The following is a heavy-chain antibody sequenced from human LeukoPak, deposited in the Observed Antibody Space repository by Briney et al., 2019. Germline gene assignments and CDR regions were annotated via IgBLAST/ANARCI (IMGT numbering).Heavy chain of an antibody. V-gene: IGHV4-59*05. CDR3: ARHGGAYSYGYQP. D-gene: IGHD5-18*01. Sequence: PSETLSLTCTVSGGSISSYYWSWIRQPPGKGLEWIGSIYYSGSTYYNPSLKSRVTISVDTSKNQFSLKLSSVTAADTAVYYCARHGGAYSYGYQPWGQGTLVTVSS. CDR1: GGSISSYY. J-gene: IGHJ5*02. CDR2: IYYSGST.